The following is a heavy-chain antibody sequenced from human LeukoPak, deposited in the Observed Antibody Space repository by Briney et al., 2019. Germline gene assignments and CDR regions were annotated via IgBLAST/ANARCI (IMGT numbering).Heavy chain of an antibody. CDR2: IYTSGST. Sequence: SETLSLTCTVSGGSISSYYWSWIRQPAGKGLEWIGRIYTSGSTNYNPSLKSRVTMSVDTSKNQFSLKLSSVTAADTAVYYCARASSIPGYCSGGSCYSVHGLYAFDIWGQGTMVTVSS. CDR1: GGSISSYY. J-gene: IGHJ3*02. CDR3: ARASSIPGYCSGGSCYSVHGLYAFDI. D-gene: IGHD2-15*01. V-gene: IGHV4-4*07.